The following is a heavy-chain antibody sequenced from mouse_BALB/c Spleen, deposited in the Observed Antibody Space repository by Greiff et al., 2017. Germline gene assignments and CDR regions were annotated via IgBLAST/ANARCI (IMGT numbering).Heavy chain of an antibody. J-gene: IGHJ4*01. CDR2: IWAGGST. D-gene: IGHD2-2*01. CDR3: ARVREYYGYIYAMDY. V-gene: IGHV2-9*02. CDR1: GFSLTSYG. Sequence: VKLVESGPGLVAPSQSLSITCTVSGFSLTSYGVHWVRQPPGKGLEWLGVIWAGGSTNYNSALMSRLSISKDNSKSQVFLKMNSLQTDDTAMYYCARVREYYGYIYAMDYWGQGTSVTVSS.